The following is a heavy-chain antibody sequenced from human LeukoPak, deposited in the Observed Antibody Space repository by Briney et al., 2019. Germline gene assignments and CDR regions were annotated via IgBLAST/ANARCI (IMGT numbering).Heavy chain of an antibody. D-gene: IGHD3-16*02. J-gene: IGHJ4*02. CDR2: ISAYNGNT. Sequence: ASVKVSCKASGYTFTSYGISWVRQAPGQGLEWMGWISAYNGNTNYAQKLQGRVTMTTDTSTSTAYMEPRSLRSDDTAVYYCARVWSGLGELSLSDYWGQGTLVTVSS. CDR3: ARVWSGLGELSLSDY. V-gene: IGHV1-18*01. CDR1: GYTFTSYG.